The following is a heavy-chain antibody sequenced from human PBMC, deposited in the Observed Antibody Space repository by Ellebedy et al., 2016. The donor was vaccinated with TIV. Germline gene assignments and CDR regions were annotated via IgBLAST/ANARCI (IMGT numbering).Heavy chain of an antibody. J-gene: IGHJ4*02. V-gene: IGHV3-23*01. CDR2: ISDSGGDI. CDR1: GFTFSNYG. D-gene: IGHD3-10*01. CDR3: ARDGFRRSDY. Sequence: GESLKISCAASGFTFSNYGMTWVRQAPGKGLEWVSAISDSGGDIYYADSVKGRFTISRANSKNTLYLKMSSLRADDTAVYYCARDGFRRSDYWGQGTLVTVSS.